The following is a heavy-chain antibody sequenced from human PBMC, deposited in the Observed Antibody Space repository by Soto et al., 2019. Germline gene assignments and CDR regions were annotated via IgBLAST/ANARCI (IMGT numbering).Heavy chain of an antibody. J-gene: IGHJ5*02. Sequence: VGSLRLSGIASGFSLTRYWMSWVSQTRGKGLEWVAKINEDATKRDYMESVEGRFTISRDNAKNSLSLQMNSLRAADTAVYYCARVGPWVPYYYDSSPYTFENWFDPWGQGTLVTVSS. CDR1: GFSLTRYW. D-gene: IGHD3-22*01. CDR3: ARVGPWVPYYYDSSPYTFENWFDP. CDR2: INEDATKR. V-gene: IGHV3-7*03.